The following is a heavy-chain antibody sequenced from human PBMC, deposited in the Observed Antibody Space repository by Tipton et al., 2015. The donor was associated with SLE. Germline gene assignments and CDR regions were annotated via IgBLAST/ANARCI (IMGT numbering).Heavy chain of an antibody. Sequence: SLRLSCAVSGYSISSGYYWGWLRQPPGKGLEWISSIGTSGDYKYYVDSVKGRFTVSRDNAENSLYLQMDSLTAEDTAVYYCARSDCSGGRCNSKAFDIWGQGTMVTVSS. D-gene: IGHD2-15*01. CDR3: ARSDCSGGRCNSKAFDI. V-gene: IGHV3-11*06. CDR2: IGTSGDYK. J-gene: IGHJ3*02. CDR1: GYSISSGYY.